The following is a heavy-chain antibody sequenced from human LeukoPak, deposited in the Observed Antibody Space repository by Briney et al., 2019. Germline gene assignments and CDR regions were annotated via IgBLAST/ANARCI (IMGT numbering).Heavy chain of an antibody. CDR1: GFTFSSYS. V-gene: IGHV3-48*04. CDR2: ISSSGSTI. J-gene: IGHJ4*02. CDR3: ASPYSSSSEDLHDY. Sequence: GGSLRLSCAASGFTFSSYSMNWVRQAPGKGLEWVSYISSSGSTIYYADSVKGRFTISRDNAKNSLYLQMNSLRAEDTAVYYCASPYSSSSEDLHDYWGQGTLVTVSS. D-gene: IGHD6-6*01.